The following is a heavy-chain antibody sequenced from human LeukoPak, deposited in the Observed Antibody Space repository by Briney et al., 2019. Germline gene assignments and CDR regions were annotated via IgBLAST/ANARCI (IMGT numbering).Heavy chain of an antibody. CDR3: AKEVGKWQLEGSDAFDI. Sequence: PGGSLRLSCAASGFTFSSYGMHWVRQAPGKGLEWVAFIRYDGSNKYYADSVKGRFTISRDNSKNTLYLQMNSLRAEDTAVYHCAKEVGKWQLEGSDAFDIWGQGTMVTVSS. CDR1: GFTFSSYG. CDR2: IRYDGSNK. D-gene: IGHD6-6*01. J-gene: IGHJ3*02. V-gene: IGHV3-30*02.